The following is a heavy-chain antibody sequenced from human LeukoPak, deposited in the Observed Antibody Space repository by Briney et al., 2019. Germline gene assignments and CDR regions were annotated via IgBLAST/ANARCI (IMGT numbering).Heavy chain of an antibody. D-gene: IGHD3-9*01. CDR2: ISYDGSNK. CDR3: ARDLDDILTGYYKAPGY. Sequence: GRSLRLSCAASGFTFSSYAMHWVRQAPGKGLEWVAVISYDGSNKHYADSVKGRFTISRDNSKNTLYLQMNSLRAEDTAVYYCARDLDDILTGYYKAPGYWGQGTLVTVSS. J-gene: IGHJ4*02. V-gene: IGHV3-30*04. CDR1: GFTFSSYA.